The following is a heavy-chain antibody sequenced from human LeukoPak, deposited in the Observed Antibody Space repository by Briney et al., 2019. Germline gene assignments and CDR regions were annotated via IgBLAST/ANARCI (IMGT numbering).Heavy chain of an antibody. V-gene: IGHV3-48*03. CDR1: GLTFSSCE. Sequence: PGGSLRLSCAAAGLTFSSCEMNWVRRTPGEGLGWLSHISSGGTTYYTDSVRGRFSIFRDDAKNSLYLQMNNLRVEDTGLYYCATVRRIGNNDIDHWGQGTLVTVST. CDR2: ISSGGTT. D-gene: IGHD5-24*01. J-gene: IGHJ4*02. CDR3: ATVRRIGNNDIDH.